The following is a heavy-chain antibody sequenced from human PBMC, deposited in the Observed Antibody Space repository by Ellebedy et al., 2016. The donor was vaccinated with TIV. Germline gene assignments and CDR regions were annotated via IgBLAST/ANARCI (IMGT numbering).Heavy chain of an antibody. J-gene: IGHJ4*02. Sequence: GGSLRLSCAASGFTFSNYAMSWVRQAPGKGLEWVTGISGTGSTTWYADSVKGRFTISRDNSKNTLFLQMNSLRAEDTAVYYCARLNGGVEYWGQGTLVTVSS. D-gene: IGHD4-23*01. V-gene: IGHV3-23*01. CDR2: ISGTGSTT. CDR1: GFTFSNYA. CDR3: ARLNGGVEY.